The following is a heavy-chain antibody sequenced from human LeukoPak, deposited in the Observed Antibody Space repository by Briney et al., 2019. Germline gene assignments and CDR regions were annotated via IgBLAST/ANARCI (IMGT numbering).Heavy chain of an antibody. Sequence: SETLSLTCTVSGGSISSGGYYWSWIRQPPGKGLEWIGYIYYSGSTNYNPSLKSRVTISVDTSKNQFSLKLSSVTAADTAVYYCARGDYNGFSFDYWGQGTLVTVSS. CDR2: IYYSGST. D-gene: IGHD4-11*01. CDR3: ARGDYNGFSFDY. V-gene: IGHV4-61*08. J-gene: IGHJ4*02. CDR1: GGSISSGGYY.